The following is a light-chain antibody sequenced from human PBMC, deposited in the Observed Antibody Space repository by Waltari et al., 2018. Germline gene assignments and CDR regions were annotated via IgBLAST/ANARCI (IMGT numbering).Light chain of an antibody. CDR1: SLRSYY. J-gene: IGLJ2*01. V-gene: IGLV3-19*01. CDR2: DKN. Sequence: TQDPAVSVAMGQPVRITCQGDSLRSYYASWYQQRPGQAPILVIYDKNSRPSGVPDRFSASSSDNTASLTITGAQAEDEAYYYCHSRDASGVGGAFGGGTKLTVL. CDR3: HSRDASGVGGA.